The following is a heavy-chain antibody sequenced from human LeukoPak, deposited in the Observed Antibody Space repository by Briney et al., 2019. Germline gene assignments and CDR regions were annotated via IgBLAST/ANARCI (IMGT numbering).Heavy chain of an antibody. CDR1: GFTFSSYA. J-gene: IGHJ4*02. D-gene: IGHD6-19*01. CDR2: ISGSGGGT. CDR3: AKDIGGWYPSAEGDY. Sequence: GGSLRLSCAASGFTFSSYAMSWVRQAPGKGLEWVSAISGSGGGTYYADSVKGRFTISRDNSKNTLYLQMNSLRAEDTAVYYCAKDIGGWYPSAEGDYWGQGTLVTVSS. V-gene: IGHV3-23*01.